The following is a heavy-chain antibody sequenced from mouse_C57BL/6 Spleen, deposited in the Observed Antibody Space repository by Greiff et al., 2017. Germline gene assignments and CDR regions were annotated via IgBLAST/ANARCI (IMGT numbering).Heavy chain of an antibody. V-gene: IGHV1-82*01. J-gene: IGHJ3*01. Sequence: QVQLKQSGPELVKPGASVKISCKASGYAFSSSWMNWVKQRPGKGLEWIGRIYPGDGDTNYNGKFKGKATLTADKSSSTAYMQLSSLTSEDSAVYFCAREDYNGSSPWLDYWGQGTLVTVSA. CDR3: AREDYNGSSPWLDY. CDR1: GYAFSSSW. D-gene: IGHD1-1*01. CDR2: IYPGDGDT.